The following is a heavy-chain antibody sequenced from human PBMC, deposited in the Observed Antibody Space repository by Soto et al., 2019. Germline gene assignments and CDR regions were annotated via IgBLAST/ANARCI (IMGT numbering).Heavy chain of an antibody. V-gene: IGHV3-11*06. Sequence: QVQLVESGGGLVKPGGSLRLSCAASGFTFNDHYMTWIRQAPGKGLEWVSFISSDSIYTNSADSVKGRFTISRDNAKNLLYLQMSSLRVEDTAVYYCARDSTGSGLDYGMDVCCQGTTVAVSS. CDR1: GFTFNDHY. D-gene: IGHD3-10*01. J-gene: IGHJ6*02. CDR3: ARDSTGSGLDYGMDV. CDR2: ISSDSIYT.